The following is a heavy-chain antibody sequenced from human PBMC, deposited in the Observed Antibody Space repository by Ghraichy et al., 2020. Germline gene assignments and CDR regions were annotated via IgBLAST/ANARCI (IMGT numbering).Heavy chain of an antibody. Sequence: SETLSLTCAVSGASITGNNWWSCVRQPPGKGLQWLGQVYHTGRTNYKPSLKSRVAISLDKSKNLFSLSLNSVTATDTAVYYCARAVGFSGTFPIDLWGQGALVTVSS. CDR2: VYHTGRT. J-gene: IGHJ1*01. V-gene: IGHV4-4*02. D-gene: IGHD1-26*01. CDR1: GASITGNNW. CDR3: ARAVGFSGTFPIDL.